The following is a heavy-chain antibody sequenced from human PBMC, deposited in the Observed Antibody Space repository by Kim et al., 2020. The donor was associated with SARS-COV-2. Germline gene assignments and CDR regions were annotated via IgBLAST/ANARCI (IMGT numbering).Heavy chain of an antibody. Sequence: ASVKVSCKASGYTFTSYYMHWVRQAPGQGLEWMGIINPSGGSTSYAQKFQGRVTMTRDTSTSTVYMELSSLRSDDTAVYYCARDRLYPFEGGSGSYFPIFDPWGQGTLVTVSS. V-gene: IGHV1-46*01. J-gene: IGHJ5*02. D-gene: IGHD3-10*01. CDR2: INPSGGST. CDR1: GYTFTSYY. CDR3: ARDRLYPFEGGSGSYFPIFDP.